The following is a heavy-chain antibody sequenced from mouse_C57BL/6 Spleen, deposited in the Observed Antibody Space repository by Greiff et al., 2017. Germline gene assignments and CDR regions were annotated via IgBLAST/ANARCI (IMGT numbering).Heavy chain of an antibody. CDR1: GFTFSSYA. D-gene: IGHD1-1*01. CDR3: TREGYYGSSYAMDY. CDR2: LSSGGDYI. J-gene: IGHJ4*01. Sequence: EVKLEESGEGLVKPGGSLKLSCAASGFTFSSYAMSWVRQTPEKRLAWVAYLSSGGDYIYYEDTVKGLGPISRDSVRNTLYLQMSSLKSEDTAMYYCTREGYYGSSYAMDYWGQGTSVTVSS. V-gene: IGHV5-9-1*02.